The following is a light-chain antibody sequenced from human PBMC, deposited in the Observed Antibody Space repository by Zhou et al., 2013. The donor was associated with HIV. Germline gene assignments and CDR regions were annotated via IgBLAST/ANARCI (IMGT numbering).Light chain of an antibody. J-gene: IGKJ2*01. CDR1: QSVSSY. Sequence: EIVLTQSPATLSLSPGERATLSCRASQSVSSYLSWYQQKPGQAPRLLIYGASSRATGIPDRFSGSGSGTDFTLTISRLEPEDFAVYYCQQYANSPQTFGQGTKVEIK. CDR2: GAS. CDR3: QQYANSPQT. V-gene: IGKV3-20*01.